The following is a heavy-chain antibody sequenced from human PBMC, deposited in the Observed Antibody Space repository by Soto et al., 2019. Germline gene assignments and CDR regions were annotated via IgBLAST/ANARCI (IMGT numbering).Heavy chain of an antibody. CDR2: IHAVNGAR. Sequence: ASVKVSCKASGGTFSSYAIHWVRQAPGQSLEWMGWIHAVNGARQYSQRFQARVTFTRDTSANTAYMDLSSLRSEDRALYFCESSVTEYAYDRLYVWGQGTTVTVSS. D-gene: IGHD3-16*01. J-gene: IGHJ6*02. CDR3: ESSVTEYAYDRLYV. V-gene: IGHV1-3*01. CDR1: GGTFSSYA.